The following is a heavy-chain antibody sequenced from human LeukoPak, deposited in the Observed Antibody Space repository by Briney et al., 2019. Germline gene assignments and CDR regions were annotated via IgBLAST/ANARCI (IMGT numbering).Heavy chain of an antibody. CDR1: GLTFTNAW. CDR2: IKSKTDGGTV. CDR3: TTDPGNYEIF. Sequence: PGGSLRLSCAASGLTFTNAWMSWVAQAPGKGLEWVGRIKSKTDGGTVDYAPPVKGRFTISRDDSRNTLSLQMNFLKTEDTAVYYCTTDPGNYEIFWRQGTLVSVSS. V-gene: IGHV3-15*01. D-gene: IGHD4-11*01. J-gene: IGHJ4*02.